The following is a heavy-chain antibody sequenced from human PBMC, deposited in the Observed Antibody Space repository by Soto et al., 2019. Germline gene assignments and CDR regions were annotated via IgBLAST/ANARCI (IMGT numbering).Heavy chain of an antibody. CDR3: AKLLSPGSGWYSFGMDV. V-gene: IGHV3-23*01. Sequence: GGSLRLSCAASGFTFSNYAMSWVRQAPGKGLEWVSAISGSGFSTYYADSVKGRFTFSRDNSKNTLYLQMNSLRAEDTAVYYCAKLLSPGSGWYSFGMDVWGQGTTVTVSS. D-gene: IGHD2-15*01. CDR1: GFTFSNYA. J-gene: IGHJ6*02. CDR2: ISGSGFST.